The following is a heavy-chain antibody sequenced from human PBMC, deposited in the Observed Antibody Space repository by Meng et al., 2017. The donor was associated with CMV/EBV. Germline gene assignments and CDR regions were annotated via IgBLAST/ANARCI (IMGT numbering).Heavy chain of an antibody. CDR3: AKGIFGVVGAGYYYYYGMDV. J-gene: IGHJ6*02. V-gene: IGHV3-23*01. CDR2: ISGSGGST. D-gene: IGHD3-3*01. CDR1: GFTFSSYA. Sequence: GGSLRLSCAASGFTFSSYAMSWVRQAPGKGLEWVSAISGSGGSTYYADSVKGRFTISRDNPKNTLYLQMNSLRAEDTAVYYCAKGIFGVVGAGYYYYYGMDVWGQGTTVTVSS.